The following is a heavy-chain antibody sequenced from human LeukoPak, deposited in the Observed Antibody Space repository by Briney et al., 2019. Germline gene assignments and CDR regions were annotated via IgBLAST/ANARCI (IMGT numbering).Heavy chain of an antibody. CDR1: AFTFSSYS. CDR2: ISSSSSYI. Sequence: GGSLRLSCAASAFTFSSYSMNWVRQAPGKGLEWVSSISSSSSYIYYADSVKGRFTISRDNAKNSLYLQMNSLRAEDTAVYYCARPFDFWSGGDAFDIWGQGTMVTVSS. D-gene: IGHD3-3*01. CDR3: ARPFDFWSGGDAFDI. J-gene: IGHJ3*02. V-gene: IGHV3-21*01.